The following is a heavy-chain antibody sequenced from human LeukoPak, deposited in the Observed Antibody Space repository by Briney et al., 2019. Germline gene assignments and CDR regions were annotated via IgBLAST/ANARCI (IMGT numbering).Heavy chain of an antibody. V-gene: IGHV3-23*01. D-gene: IGHD2-15*01. CDR2: ISGSGGST. CDR1: GFTFSSYA. CDR3: AKDGYRSGGSCYSVDAFDI. J-gene: IGHJ3*02. Sequence: HAGGSLRLSCAASGFTFSSYAMSWVRQAPGKGLEWVSAISGSGGSTYYAGSVKGRFTISRDNSKNTLYLQMNSLRAEDTAVYYCAKDGYRSGGSCYSVDAFDIWGQGTMVTVSS.